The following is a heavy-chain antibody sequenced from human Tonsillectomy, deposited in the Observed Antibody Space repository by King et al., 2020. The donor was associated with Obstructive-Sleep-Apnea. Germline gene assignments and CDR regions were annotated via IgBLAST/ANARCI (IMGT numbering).Heavy chain of an antibody. CDR3: ARSYDSGNYYNGYFDY. CDR2: IRWWGTTF. D-gene: IGHD3-10*01. Sequence: VQLVESGGGLVKPGGSLRLACAASGFTFSDYYMSWIRQAPGLGLEWVSYIRWWGTTFYYADSVKGRVTISRDNAKNSLFLQMNSRRAEDTAVYYCARSYDSGNYYNGYFDYWGQGTLVTVSS. J-gene: IGHJ4*02. CDR1: GFTFSDYY. V-gene: IGHV3-11*01.